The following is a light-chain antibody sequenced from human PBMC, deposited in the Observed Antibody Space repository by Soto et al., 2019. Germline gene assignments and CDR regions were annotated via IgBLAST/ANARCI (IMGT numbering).Light chain of an antibody. CDR3: QTWDTGSVI. V-gene: IGLV4-69*01. CDR2: LDTDGSH. Sequence: QSVLTQSPSASASLGASVKLTCTLTSAHSTYTIAWHQQRPGKGPRFLMKLDTDGSHNKGAGIPDRFSGSGSGAERYLSISSLQSEDEADYYCQTWDTGSVIFGGGTKVTVL. J-gene: IGLJ2*01. CDR1: SAHSTYT.